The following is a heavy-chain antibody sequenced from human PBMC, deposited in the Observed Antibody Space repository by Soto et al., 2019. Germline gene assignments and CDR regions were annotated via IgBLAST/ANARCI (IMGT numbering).Heavy chain of an antibody. D-gene: IGHD6-6*01. J-gene: IGHJ2*01. CDR2: IKQDGSEK. CDR3: ARDRIAARYLYWYLDL. CDR1: GFTFSSYW. V-gene: IGHV3-7*03. Sequence: EVQLVESGGGLVQPGGSLRLSCAASGFTFSSYWMSWVRQAPGKGLEWVANIKQDGSEKYYVDSVKGRFTISRDNAKNSLYLQMNSLRAEDTAVYYCARDRIAARYLYWYLDLWGRGTLVTVSS.